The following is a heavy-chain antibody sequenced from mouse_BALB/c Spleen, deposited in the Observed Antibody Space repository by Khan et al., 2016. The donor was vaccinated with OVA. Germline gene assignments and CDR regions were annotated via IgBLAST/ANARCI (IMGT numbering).Heavy chain of an antibody. V-gene: IGHV1-20*02. CDR2: INPHIGET. CDR3: TRIYRSDFDY. CDR1: GYSFTGYF. D-gene: IGHD1-1*01. J-gene: IGHJ2*01. Sequence: VQQSGPEVVRPGASVKISCTASGYSFTGYFMNWVMQSHGKSLEWIGRINPHIGETFYNQRFKDKATLTVDESSSTAHMELRSLASEDSAVYYCTRIYRSDFDYWGQGTTLTVSP.